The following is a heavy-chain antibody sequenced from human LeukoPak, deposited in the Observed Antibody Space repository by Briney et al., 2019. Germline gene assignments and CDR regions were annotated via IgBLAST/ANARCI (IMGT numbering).Heavy chain of an antibody. CDR3: ARAFYDSSGHYAHFDY. V-gene: IGHV3-7*01. J-gene: IGHJ4*02. D-gene: IGHD3-22*01. Sequence: PGGSLRLSCAASGFIFKSYWMSWVRQAPGKGLEWVANIKQDGSEENYVDSVRGRFTISRDNAKKSLYLQMNSLRAEDTAVYYCARAFYDSSGHYAHFDYWGQGTLVTVSS. CDR2: IKQDGSEE. CDR1: GFIFKSYW.